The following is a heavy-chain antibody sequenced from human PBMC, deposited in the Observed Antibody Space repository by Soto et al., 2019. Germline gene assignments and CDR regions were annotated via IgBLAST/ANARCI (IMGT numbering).Heavy chain of an antibody. D-gene: IGHD2-15*01. CDR2: ISSSGSTI. CDR3: ARVDCSGGSCQKWKIYYYYMDV. Sequence: PGGSLRLSCAASGFTFSDYYMSWIRQAPGKGLEWVSYISSSGSTIYYADSVKGRFTISRDNAKNSLYLQMNSLRAEDTAVYYCARVDCSGGSCQKWKIYYYYMDVWGKGTTVTVSS. CDR1: GFTFSDYY. J-gene: IGHJ6*03. V-gene: IGHV3-11*01.